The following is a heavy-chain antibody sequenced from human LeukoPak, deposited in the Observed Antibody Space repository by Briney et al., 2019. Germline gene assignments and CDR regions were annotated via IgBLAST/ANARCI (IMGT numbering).Heavy chain of an antibody. D-gene: IGHD4-17*01. CDR1: GGSISGHS. CDR2: VSYRGDT. CDR3: ARDGDGNFDY. J-gene: IGHJ4*02. V-gene: IGHV4-59*11. Sequence: SETPCLTCTVSGGSISGHSWSWIPQRPGKGLEWIGFVSYRGDTNYSPPFNGRVTISLDTSNSQFSLNLNSVTAADTAMYYWARDGDGNFDYWGKGTLVTVSS.